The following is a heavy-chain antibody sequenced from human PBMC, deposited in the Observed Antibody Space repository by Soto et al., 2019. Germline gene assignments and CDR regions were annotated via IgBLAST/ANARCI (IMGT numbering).Heavy chain of an antibody. V-gene: IGHV4-59*01. D-gene: IGHD1-1*01. CDR2: FYYSGNT. CDR1: GGSISGYY. CDR3: ARERQYFFDF. J-gene: IGHJ4*02. Sequence: ETLSLTCTVSGGSISGYYWSWIRQPPGKGLEWIGYFYYSGNTDYNPSLKSRVTILVDTSKNQFSLKLKSVTAADTAVYYCARERQYFFDFWGQGALVTVSS.